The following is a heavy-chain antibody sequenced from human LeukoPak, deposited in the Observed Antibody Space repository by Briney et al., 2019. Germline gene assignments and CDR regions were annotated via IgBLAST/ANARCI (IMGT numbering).Heavy chain of an antibody. CDR1: GGTFSSYA. V-gene: IGHV1-69*04. CDR2: IIPILGIA. J-gene: IGHJ3*02. Sequence: GASVKVSCKASGGTFSSYAISWVRQAPGQGLEWMGRIIPILGIANYAQKFQGRVTITADKSTSTAYMELSSLRSEDTAVYYCARLYCSSTSCYWEEDAFDIWGQGTMVTVSS. CDR3: ARLYCSSTSCYWEEDAFDI. D-gene: IGHD2-2*01.